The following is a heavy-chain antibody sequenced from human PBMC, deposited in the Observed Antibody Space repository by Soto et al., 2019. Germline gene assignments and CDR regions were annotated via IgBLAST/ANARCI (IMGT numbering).Heavy chain of an antibody. CDR3: ARTEVVAATYYYYYGMDV. Sequence: QVQLVQSGAEVKKPGSSVKVSCKASGGTFSSYAISWVRQAPGQGLEWMGGIIPIFGTANYAQKFQGRVTITADESTSTAYMELSSLRSEDTAVYYCARTEVVAATYYYYYGMDVWGHGTTVTVSS. V-gene: IGHV1-69*01. D-gene: IGHD2-15*01. CDR2: IIPIFGTA. CDR1: GGTFSSYA. J-gene: IGHJ6*02.